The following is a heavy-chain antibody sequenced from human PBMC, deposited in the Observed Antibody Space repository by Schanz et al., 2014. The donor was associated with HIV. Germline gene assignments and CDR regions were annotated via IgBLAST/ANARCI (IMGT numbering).Heavy chain of an antibody. CDR1: GHIFTGYL. V-gene: IGHV1-2*02. CDR2: INPNSGAT. D-gene: IGHD2-8*01. CDR3: ARDTNFVLDV. J-gene: IGHJ6*02. Sequence: QVQLVQSGAEVKEPGASVKVSCKPYGHIFTGYLMHWVRQAPGQGLEWMGWINPNSGATDSAQKFQGRVTMTRDTSISTAFMELSSLRSDATAVYYCARDTNFVLDVWGQGTTVTVSS.